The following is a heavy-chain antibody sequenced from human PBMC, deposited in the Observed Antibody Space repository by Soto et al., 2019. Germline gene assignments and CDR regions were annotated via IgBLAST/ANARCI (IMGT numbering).Heavy chain of an antibody. J-gene: IGHJ6*02. CDR2: VNPGDSET. D-gene: IGHD5-18*01. CDR3: ARRNTARAYSYYYGMDV. V-gene: IGHV5-51*01. Sequence: GESLKIACKNSGYSFTTYWIVAARQMPGRGLEWMVIVNPGDSETRDSPAFQGQVTISADKSISTAYLQWTSLKASDSAMYYCARRNTARAYSYYYGMDVWGQGTTVTVSS. CDR1: GYSFTTYW.